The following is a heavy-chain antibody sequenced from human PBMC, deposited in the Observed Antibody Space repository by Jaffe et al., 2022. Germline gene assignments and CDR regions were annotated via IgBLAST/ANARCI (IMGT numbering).Heavy chain of an antibody. Sequence: QITLKESGPTLVKPTQTLTLTCTFSGFSLSTSGVGVGWIRQPPGKALEWLALIYWNDDKRYSPSLKSRLTITKDTSKNQVVLTMTNMDPVDTATYYCAHSQDILNPRWNWFDPWGQGTLVTVSS. J-gene: IGHJ5*02. V-gene: IGHV2-5*01. CDR1: GFSLSTSGVG. CDR3: AHSQDILNPRWNWFDP. CDR2: IYWNDDK. D-gene: IGHD3-9*01.